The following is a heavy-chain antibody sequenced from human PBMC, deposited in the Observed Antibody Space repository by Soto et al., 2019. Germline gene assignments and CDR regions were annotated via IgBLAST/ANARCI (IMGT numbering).Heavy chain of an antibody. J-gene: IGHJ4*02. CDR2: ISAHNGNT. V-gene: IGHV1-18*01. CDR3: ARGRYGDY. Sequence: QVHLVQSGAEVKKPGASVKVSCKGSGYDFTTYGITWVRQAPGQGHEWMAWISAHNGNTDYAQKLQGRVTVTRDTSTSTAYMELRSLRSDDTAVYYCARGRYGDYWGQGALVTVSS. CDR1: GYDFTTYG. D-gene: IGHD1-1*01.